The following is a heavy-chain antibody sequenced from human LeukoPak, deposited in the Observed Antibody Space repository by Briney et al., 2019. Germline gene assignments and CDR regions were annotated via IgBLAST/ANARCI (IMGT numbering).Heavy chain of an antibody. V-gene: IGHV3-74*01. CDR2: INSDGSST. CDR1: GFTFSSYW. CDR3: ARVGKGSGSWVHGMDV. Sequence: GGSLRLSCAASGFTFSSYWMHWVRQAPGKGLVWVSRINSDGSSTSYADSVKGRFTISRDNAKNTLYLQMNSLRAEDTAVYYCARVGKGSGSWVHGMDVWGQGTTVTVSS. D-gene: IGHD3-10*01. J-gene: IGHJ6*02.